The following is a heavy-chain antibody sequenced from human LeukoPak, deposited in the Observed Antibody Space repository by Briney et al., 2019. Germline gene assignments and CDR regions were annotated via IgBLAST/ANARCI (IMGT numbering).Heavy chain of an antibody. CDR3: ARVKRSPNGYFDY. J-gene: IGHJ4*02. V-gene: IGHV4-59*01. D-gene: IGHD2-8*01. CDR2: VYYTGST. CDR1: GGYISSYY. Sequence: SETLSLTCTVSGGYISSYYWSWIRQPPGEGLEWIGYVYYTGSTNYNPSLKSRVSISVDTSKNQFSLKLRSVSAADTAVYYCARVKRSPNGYFDYWGQGTLVTVSS.